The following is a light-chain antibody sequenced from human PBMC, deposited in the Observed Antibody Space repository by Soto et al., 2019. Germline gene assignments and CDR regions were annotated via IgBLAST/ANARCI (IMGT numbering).Light chain of an antibody. Sequence: QGPGTQPASVSGSPGQSIPISCTGSISDVGIYNYVSWYQQHPGKVPKLIIYEVSNRPSGVSNRFSGSKSGNTASLTISGLQAEDEADYYCSSYTTGSTRVFGTGTKVTVL. J-gene: IGLJ1*01. CDR2: EVS. CDR1: ISDVGIYNY. V-gene: IGLV2-14*01. CDR3: SSYTTGSTRV.